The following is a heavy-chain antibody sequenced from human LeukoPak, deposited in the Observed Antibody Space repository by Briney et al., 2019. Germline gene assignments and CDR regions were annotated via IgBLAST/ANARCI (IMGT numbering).Heavy chain of an antibody. CDR3: ASRLDIVVVPAADDY. CDR2: FDPEDGET. D-gene: IGHD2-2*01. Sequence: ASVKVSCKVSGYTLTELSMHWVRQAPGKGLEWMGGFDPEDGETIYAQKFQGRVTITADKSTSTAYMELSSLRSEDTAVYYCASRLDIVVVPAADDYWGQGTLVTVSS. CDR1: GYTLTELS. V-gene: IGHV1-24*01. J-gene: IGHJ4*02.